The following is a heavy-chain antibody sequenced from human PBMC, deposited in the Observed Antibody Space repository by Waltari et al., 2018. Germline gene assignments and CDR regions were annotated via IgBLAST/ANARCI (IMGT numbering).Heavy chain of an antibody. V-gene: IGHV3-48*01. D-gene: IGHD3-10*01. CDR3: ARDHWGSGSFDY. J-gene: IGHJ4*02. Sequence: EVQLVESGGGLVQPGGSLRLSCAASGFIFSGYSMNWVRQAPGKGLEGVSYISSSNTKYYADSVKVRFTISRDNAKNSLYLQMDSLRAEDTAVYYCARDHWGSGSFDYWGQGTLVTVSS. CDR2: ISSSNTK. CDR1: GFIFSGYS.